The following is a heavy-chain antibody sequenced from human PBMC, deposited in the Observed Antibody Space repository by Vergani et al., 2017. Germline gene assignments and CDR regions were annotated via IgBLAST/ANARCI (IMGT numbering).Heavy chain of an antibody. CDR1: GGTFSSYT. CDR3: ARGQYSSSSTFDY. D-gene: IGHD6-6*01. J-gene: IGHJ4*02. Sequence: QVQLVQSGAEVKKPGSSVKVSCKASGGTFSSYTISWVRQAPGQGLEWMGRIIPILGIANYAQKFQGRVTITADKSTSTAYMELSSLRSEETAVYYCARGQYSSSSTFDYWGQGTLVTVSS. V-gene: IGHV1-69*02. CDR2: IIPILGIA.